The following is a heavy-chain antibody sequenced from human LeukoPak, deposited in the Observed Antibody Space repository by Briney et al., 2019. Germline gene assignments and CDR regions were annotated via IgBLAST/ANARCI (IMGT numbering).Heavy chain of an antibody. CDR2: ISGSGGST. CDR3: AKGGSGWYLGYYYYMDV. J-gene: IGHJ6*03. V-gene: IGHV3-23*01. CDR1: GFTFSSHA. Sequence: GGSLRLSCAASGFTFSSHAMSWVRQAPGKGLEWVSAISGSGGSTYYADSVKGRFTISRDNSKNTLYLQMNSLRAEDTAVYYCAKGGSGWYLGYYYYMDVWGKGTTVTASS. D-gene: IGHD6-19*01.